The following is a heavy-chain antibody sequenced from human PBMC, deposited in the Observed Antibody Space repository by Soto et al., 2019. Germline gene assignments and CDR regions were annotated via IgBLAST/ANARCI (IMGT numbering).Heavy chain of an antibody. CDR1: GYTFTSYA. J-gene: IGHJ5*02. D-gene: IGHD6-13*01. Sequence: GASVKVSCKASGYTFTSYAMHWVRQAPGQRLEWMGWISADNGNTNYSQKFQGRVTMTTDTSTSTAYMELRSLRSEDTAVYYCARDPSSSWYFSDWFDPWGQGALVTVSS. V-gene: IGHV1-3*01. CDR2: ISADNGNT. CDR3: ARDPSSSWYFSDWFDP.